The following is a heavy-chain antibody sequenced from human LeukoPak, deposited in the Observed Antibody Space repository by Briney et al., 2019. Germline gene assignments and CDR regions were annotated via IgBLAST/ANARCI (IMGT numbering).Heavy chain of an antibody. CDR1: GGSISSSY. D-gene: IGHD6-13*01. V-gene: IGHV4-59*01. CDR3: ARVPSSSWYNWYFDL. J-gene: IGHJ2*01. Sequence: SETLSLTCTVSGGSISSSYWNWIRQPPGKGLEWVGYIYYSGSTNYNPSLNSRVTISVDTSKNQFSLKLTSVTAADTAVYYCARVPSSSWYNWYFDLWGRGTLVTVSS. CDR2: IYYSGST.